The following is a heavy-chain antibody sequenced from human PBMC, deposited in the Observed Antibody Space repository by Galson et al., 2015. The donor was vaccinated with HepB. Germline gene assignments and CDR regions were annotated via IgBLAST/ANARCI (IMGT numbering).Heavy chain of an antibody. V-gene: IGHV3-21*06. CDR2: ISSSSSYI. Sequence: SLRLSCAASGFSFSTYSMNWVRQAPGKGLEWVSSISSSSSYIYYPDSVKGRFTISRDNAKNSLYLQMNSLRAEDTAVYYCAGGYSSSSNDHYYYYAMDVWGQGTTVTVSS. D-gene: IGHD6-6*01. J-gene: IGHJ6*02. CDR1: GFSFSTYS. CDR3: AGGYSSSSNDHYYYYAMDV.